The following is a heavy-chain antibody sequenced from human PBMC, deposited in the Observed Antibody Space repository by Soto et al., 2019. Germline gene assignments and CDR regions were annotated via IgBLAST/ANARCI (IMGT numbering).Heavy chain of an antibody. D-gene: IGHD4-17*01. CDR2: INASNGNT. J-gene: IGHJ4*02. V-gene: IGHV1-18*01. CDR3: ARMFPDDYGDYEGYYFDY. Sequence: ASVTVSFQTSGYTSSIYYIHWVRQAPGQRLEWMGWINASNGNTNYAQKLQGRVPMTRDTSTSTAYMELRSLRSDDTAVYYCARMFPDDYGDYEGYYFDYWGQGTLVTVSS. CDR1: GYTSSIYY.